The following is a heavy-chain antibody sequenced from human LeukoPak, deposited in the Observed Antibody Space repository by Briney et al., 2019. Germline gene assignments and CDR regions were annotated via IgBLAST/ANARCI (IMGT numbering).Heavy chain of an antibody. CDR2: ISAYNGNT. D-gene: IGHD4-17*01. J-gene: IGHJ6*02. V-gene: IGHV1-18*01. Sequence: ASVKVSCKASGYTFTSYGISWVRQAPGQGLEWMGWISAYNGNTNYAQKLQGRVTMTTDTSTSTAYMEMRSLRSDDKAVYYWARTRGDYGNYGMDVWGQGTTVTVSS. CDR3: ARTRGDYGNYGMDV. CDR1: GYTFTSYG.